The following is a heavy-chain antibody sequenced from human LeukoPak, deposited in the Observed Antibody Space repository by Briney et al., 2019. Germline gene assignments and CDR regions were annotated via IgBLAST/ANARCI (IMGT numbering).Heavy chain of an antibody. CDR1: EFTFSSYW. V-gene: IGHV3-7*01. CDR2: IKEDGSEK. D-gene: IGHD6-13*01. J-gene: IGHJ4*02. Sequence: PGGSLRLSCAASEFTFSSYWMSWVRRAPGKGLEWVANIKEDGSEKYYVDSVKGRFTISRDNAKNSLYLQMNGLRAEDTAVYYCAKSPSGAAGIFEYWGQGTLVTVSS. CDR3: AKSPSGAAGIFEY.